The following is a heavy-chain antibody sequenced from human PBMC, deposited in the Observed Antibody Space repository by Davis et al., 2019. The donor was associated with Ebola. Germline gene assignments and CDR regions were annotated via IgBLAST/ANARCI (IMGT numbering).Heavy chain of an antibody. D-gene: IGHD1-26*01. J-gene: IGHJ4*02. CDR2: IIPILGIA. CDR1: GFSFFSYA. V-gene: IGHV1-69*04. Sequence: SVKVSCKASGFSFFSYALSWVRQAPGQGLEWMGRIIPILGIANYAQKFQGRVTITADKSTSTAYMELSSLRSEDTAVYYCARDIVGADWGQGTLVTVYS. CDR3: ARDIVGAD.